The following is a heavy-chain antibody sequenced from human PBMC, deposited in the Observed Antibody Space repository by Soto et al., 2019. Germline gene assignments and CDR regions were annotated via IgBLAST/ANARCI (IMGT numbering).Heavy chain of an antibody. V-gene: IGHV1-69*01. CDR3: ARDRGLRGSHRGDYDY. CDR2: LIPIFGTA. D-gene: IGHD3-10*01. CDR1: GGTFSSYA. J-gene: IGHJ4*02. Sequence: QVQLVQSGAEVKKPGSSVKVSCKASGGTFSSYAISWVRQAPGQGLEWMGGLIPIFGTANYAQKFQGRVTITADESTSTAYIELSSLRSEDTAVYYCARDRGLRGSHRGDYDYWGQGTLVTVSS.